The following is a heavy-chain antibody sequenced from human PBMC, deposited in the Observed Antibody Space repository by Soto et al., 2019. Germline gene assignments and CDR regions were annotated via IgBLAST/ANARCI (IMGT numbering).Heavy chain of an antibody. Sequence: GGSLRLSCAASGFTFSSYGMHWVRQAPGKGLEWVAVISYDGSNKYYADSVKGRFTISRDNSKNTLYLQMNSLRAEDTAVYYCAKGLGYCSSTSCYDHRFDPWGQGTLVTVSS. J-gene: IGHJ5*02. CDR2: ISYDGSNK. D-gene: IGHD2-2*01. CDR3: AKGLGYCSSTSCYDHRFDP. CDR1: GFTFSSYG. V-gene: IGHV3-30*18.